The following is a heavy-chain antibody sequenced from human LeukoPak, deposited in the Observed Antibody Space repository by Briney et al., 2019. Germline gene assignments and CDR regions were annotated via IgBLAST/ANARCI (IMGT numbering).Heavy chain of an antibody. V-gene: IGHV1-46*01. Sequence: ASVKVSCKASGYTFTSYYMHWVRQAPGQGLEWMGIINPSGGSTNYAQKFQGRVTMTRDTSTSTVYMELSSLRSEDTAVYYCASLPDYYDSSGYYYESWGQGTLVTVSS. CDR2: INPSGGST. D-gene: IGHD3-22*01. CDR1: GYTFTSYY. J-gene: IGHJ5*02. CDR3: ASLPDYYDSSGYYYES.